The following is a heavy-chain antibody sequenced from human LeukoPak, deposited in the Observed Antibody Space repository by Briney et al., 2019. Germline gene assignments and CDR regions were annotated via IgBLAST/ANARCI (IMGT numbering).Heavy chain of an antibody. J-gene: IGHJ6*03. D-gene: IGHD1-26*01. V-gene: IGHV1-18*01. Sequence: ASVKVSCKASGYTFTGYGISWVRQAPGQGLEWMGWISAYNGNTNYPPKFQGRVTMTTDTSTTTAYMELRSLTSDDTAVYYCTRDPPVGPSYYYYYMDVWGKGTLVTVSS. CDR3: TRDPPVGPSYYYYYMDV. CDR1: GYTFTGYG. CDR2: ISAYNGNT.